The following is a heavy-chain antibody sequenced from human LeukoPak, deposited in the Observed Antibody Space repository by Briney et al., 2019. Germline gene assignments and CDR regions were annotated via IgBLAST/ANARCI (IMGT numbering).Heavy chain of an antibody. CDR2: IYSGGST. D-gene: IGHD3-3*02. Sequence: PGGSLRLSCAAYGFTVSSNYMSWVRQAPGKGLEWVSVIYSGGSTYYADSVKGRFTISRDNSNNTVYLQMNSLRAEDTAVYYCARAPSNAHFDYWGQGTLVTVSS. CDR1: GFTVSSNY. J-gene: IGHJ4*02. V-gene: IGHV3-66*01. CDR3: ARAPSNAHFDY.